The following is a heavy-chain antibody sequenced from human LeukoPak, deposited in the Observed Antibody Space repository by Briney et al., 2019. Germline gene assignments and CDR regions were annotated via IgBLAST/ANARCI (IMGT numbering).Heavy chain of an antibody. CDR3: ARDPGDSGSYSNWLDP. Sequence: ASVKVSCKASGYTFTGYYMHWVRQAPGQGLEWMGWINPNSGGTNYAQKFQGRVTMTRDTSISTAYMELSRLRSDDTAVYYCARDPGDSGSYSNWLDPWGQGTLVIVSS. CDR1: GYTFTGYY. V-gene: IGHV1-2*02. CDR2: INPNSGGT. D-gene: IGHD1-26*01. J-gene: IGHJ5*02.